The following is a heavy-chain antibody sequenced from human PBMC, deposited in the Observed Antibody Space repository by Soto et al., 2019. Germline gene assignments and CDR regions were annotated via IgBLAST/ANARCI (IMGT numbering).Heavy chain of an antibody. CDR1: GGSVSSGNYY. CDR2: IYYSGST. J-gene: IGHJ5*02. D-gene: IGHD3-16*01. V-gene: IGHV4-61*01. CDR3: ARGGWFAP. Sequence: SETLSLTCSVSGGSVSSGNYYWSWIRQSPGKGLEWVGYIYYSGSTHYNPSLKGRVTISVDTSKNQFSLKLSSVTAADTAVYYCARGGWFAPWGQGTLVTVSS.